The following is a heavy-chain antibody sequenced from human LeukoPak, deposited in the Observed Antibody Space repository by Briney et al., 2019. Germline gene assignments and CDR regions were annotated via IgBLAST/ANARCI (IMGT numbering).Heavy chain of an antibody. CDR1: GFTFSDYY. J-gene: IGHJ3*02. V-gene: IGHV3-11*04. Sequence: GGSLRLSCAASGFTFSDYYMSWIRQAPGKGLEWVSYISSSGSTIYYADSVKGRFTISRDNAKNSLYLQMNSLRAEDTAVYYCARDLRSGYVNGDAFDIWGQGTMVTVSS. D-gene: IGHD3-3*01. CDR3: ARDLRSGYVNGDAFDI. CDR2: ISSSGSTI.